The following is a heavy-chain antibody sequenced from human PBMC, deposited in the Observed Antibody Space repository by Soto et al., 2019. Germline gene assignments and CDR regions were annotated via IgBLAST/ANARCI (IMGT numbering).Heavy chain of an antibody. D-gene: IGHD2-2*01. Sequence: EVQLLESGGDLVQPGGSLRLSCAASGFPFTSYAMSWVRQAPGKGLEWVSVISGSGSSTKYADSVKGRFTISRDSSKTTLYLQMNSLRAEDTAVYYCATDRYCSSTSCHQAFDYWGQGTLVTVSS. V-gene: IGHV3-23*01. CDR2: ISGSGSST. CDR3: ATDRYCSSTSCHQAFDY. CDR1: GFPFTSYA. J-gene: IGHJ4*02.